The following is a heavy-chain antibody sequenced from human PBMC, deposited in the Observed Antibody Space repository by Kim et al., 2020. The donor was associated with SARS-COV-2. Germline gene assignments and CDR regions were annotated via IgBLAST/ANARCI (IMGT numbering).Heavy chain of an antibody. Sequence: SETLSLTCTVSGGSISSGGYYWSWIRQHPGKGLEWIGYIYYSGSTYYNPSLKSRVTISVDTSKNQFSLKLSSVTAADTAVYYCARCPGGCSSTSCFSYYYYGMDVWGQGTTVTVSS. J-gene: IGHJ6*02. V-gene: IGHV4-31*03. CDR1: GGSISSGGYY. CDR3: ARCPGGCSSTSCFSYYYYGMDV. D-gene: IGHD2-2*01. CDR2: IYYSGST.